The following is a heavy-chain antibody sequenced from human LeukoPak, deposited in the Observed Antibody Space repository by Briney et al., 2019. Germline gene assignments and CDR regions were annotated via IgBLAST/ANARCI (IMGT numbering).Heavy chain of an antibody. J-gene: IGHJ4*02. CDR3: AKLREWELPDLFDY. V-gene: IGHV3-23*01. D-gene: IGHD1-26*01. CDR2: ISGGGGTT. CDR1: GFTFSSYA. Sequence: GGSLRLSCAASGFTFSSYAMSWVRQAPGKGPEWFSAISGGGGTTFYGDSVKGRFTISRDNSQNTLYLQMNSLRAEDTAVYYCAKLREWELPDLFDYWGQGTLVTVSS.